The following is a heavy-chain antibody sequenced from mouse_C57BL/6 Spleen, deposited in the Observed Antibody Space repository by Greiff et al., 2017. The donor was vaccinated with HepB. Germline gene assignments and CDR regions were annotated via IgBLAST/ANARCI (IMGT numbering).Heavy chain of an antibody. V-gene: IGHV1-53*01. Sequence: QVQLQQPGTELVKPGASVKLSCKASGYTFTSYWMHWVKQRPGQGLEWIGNINPSNGGTNYNEKFKSKATLTVDKSSSTAYMQLSSLTSEDSAVYYCARGAGSSYPWYFDVWGTGTTVTVSS. CDR2: INPSNGGT. CDR3: ARGAGSSYPWYFDV. D-gene: IGHD1-1*01. CDR1: GYTFTSYW. J-gene: IGHJ1*03.